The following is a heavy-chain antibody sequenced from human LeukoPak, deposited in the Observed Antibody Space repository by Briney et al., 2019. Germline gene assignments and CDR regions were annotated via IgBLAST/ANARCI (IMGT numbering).Heavy chain of an antibody. Sequence: PGGSLRDSRAPSGFTFTRYAMNRVRQAPEKGLEWVSYISTGGDNTFYADSLKGRFTVSRDNAKSSLFLQMDSLRAEDTAVYYCARSFCTSVSCSKGHYYYVVDVWGHGTTVTVSS. V-gene: IGHV3-21*01. D-gene: IGHD2-2*01. CDR2: ISTGGDNT. J-gene: IGHJ6*02. CDR1: GFTFTRYA. CDR3: ARSFCTSVSCSKGHYYYVVDV.